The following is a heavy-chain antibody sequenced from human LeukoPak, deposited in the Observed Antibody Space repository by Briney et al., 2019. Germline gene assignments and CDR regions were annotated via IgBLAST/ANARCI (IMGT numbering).Heavy chain of an antibody. D-gene: IGHD2-2*01. CDR3: AREGYLGYCSSTSCFGGGFDY. CDR1: GGSISSGDYY. V-gene: IGHV4-30-4*01. CDR2: IYYSGST. J-gene: IGHJ4*02. Sequence: SETLSLTCTVSGGSISSGDYYWSWIRQPPGKGLEWIGYIYYSGSTYYNPSLKSRVTISVDTSKNQFSLKLGSVTAADTAVYYCAREGYLGYCSSTSCFGGGFDYWGQGTLVTVSS.